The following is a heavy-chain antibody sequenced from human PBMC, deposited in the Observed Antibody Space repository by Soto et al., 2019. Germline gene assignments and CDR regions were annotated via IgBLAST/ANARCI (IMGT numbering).Heavy chain of an antibody. J-gene: IGHJ3*02. CDR3: TSTRPGTNVFDI. CDR1: GITLSIAG. Sequence: EVQLAESGGGLVEPGGSLRLSCAGSGITLSIAGMNWVRQAGGKGLEWVGRIRSKGDGGATEYAAPVKGRFTFSRDDSENTLFLQMSALKPEDTGVYFCTSTRPGTNVFDIWGPGTMVIVS. CDR2: IRSKGDGGAT. V-gene: IGHV3-15*01. D-gene: IGHD1-1*01.